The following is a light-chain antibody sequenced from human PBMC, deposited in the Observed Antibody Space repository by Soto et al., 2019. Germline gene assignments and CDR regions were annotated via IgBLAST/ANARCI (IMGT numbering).Light chain of an antibody. CDR2: EVY. J-gene: IGLJ1*01. CDR1: SSYVGGYNY. Sequence: QSALTQPPSASGSPGQSVTISCTGTSSYVGGYNYVSWYQQHPGKAPKLIIYEVYKRPSGVPDRFSGSKSGNTAALTVSGLQAEDEADYYCSSYVGTNSYVFGTGTKVTVI. V-gene: IGLV2-8*01. CDR3: SSYVGTNSYV.